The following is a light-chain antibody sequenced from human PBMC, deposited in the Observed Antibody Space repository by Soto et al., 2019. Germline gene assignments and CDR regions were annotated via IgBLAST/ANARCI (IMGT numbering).Light chain of an antibody. CDR1: QGVGSW. Sequence: DIQMTQSPSSVSASAGDRVTITCRASQGVGSWLAWYQQKPGKAPKLLIYTASTLQSGVPSRFSGSGSGTEFTLTISSLQPDDFATYYCQHYNSYSEAFGQGTKVDI. CDR2: TAS. J-gene: IGKJ1*01. V-gene: IGKV1D-16*01. CDR3: QHYNSYSEA.